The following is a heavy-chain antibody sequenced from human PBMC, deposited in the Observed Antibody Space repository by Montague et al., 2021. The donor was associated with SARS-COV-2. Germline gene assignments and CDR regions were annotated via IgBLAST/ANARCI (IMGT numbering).Heavy chain of an antibody. J-gene: IGHJ6*02. CDR3: ARGTHLHYDILTGSLFFGENYYYDGMDV. Sequence: SLRLSCAASGFTFSSYAMHWVRQAPGKGLEWVAVISYDGSNKYYADSVKGRFTISRDNSKNTLYLQMNSLRAEDTAVYYCARGTHLHYDILTGSLFFGENYYYDGMDVWGQGTTVTVSS. CDR2: ISYDGSNK. CDR1: GFTFSSYA. V-gene: IGHV3-30-3*01. D-gene: IGHD3-9*01.